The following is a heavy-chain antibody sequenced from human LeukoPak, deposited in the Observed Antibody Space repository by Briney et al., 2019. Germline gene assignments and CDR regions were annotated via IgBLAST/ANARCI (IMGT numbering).Heavy chain of an antibody. Sequence: GGSLRLSCAASGFTFSSFSMSWVRQAPGKGLEWVSSISTSSIYIYYADSVKGRFTISRDNAKNSLYLQMNSLRAEDTAVYYCAELGITMIGGVWGKGTTVTISS. J-gene: IGHJ6*04. CDR2: ISTSSIYI. CDR1: GFTFSSFS. V-gene: IGHV3-21*01. D-gene: IGHD3-10*02. CDR3: AELGITMIGGV.